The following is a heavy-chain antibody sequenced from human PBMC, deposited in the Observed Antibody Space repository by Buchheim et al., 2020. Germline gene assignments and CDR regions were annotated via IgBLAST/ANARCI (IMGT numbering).Heavy chain of an antibody. V-gene: IGHV3-74*01. J-gene: IGHJ4*02. CDR2: IRTDGSTT. D-gene: IGHD3-9*01. CDR1: GFTVGSSY. Sequence: EVHLVESGGGLVQPGGSLRLSCAASGFTVGSSYMHWVRQAPGKGLVWVSRIRTDGSTTTYADSVKGRLTISRDDAKNTLYLQMNSLRAEDTAVYYCARALYFWGLGTL. CDR3: ARALYF.